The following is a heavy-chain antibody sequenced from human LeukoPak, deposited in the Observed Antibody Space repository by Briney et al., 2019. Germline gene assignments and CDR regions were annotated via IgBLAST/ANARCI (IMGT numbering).Heavy chain of an antibody. CDR3: ARDKGTSYLSSFDY. D-gene: IGHD6-6*01. J-gene: IGHJ4*02. Sequence: SETLSLTCSVSGGSFSSYYWTWIRQPPGKGLEWIGYIDYGGSTNYNPSLKSRVTISVDTSKNQFSLKLSFVTAADTAVYYCARDKGTSYLSSFDYWGQGTLVTVSS. V-gene: IGHV4-59*01. CDR1: GGSFSSYY. CDR2: IDYGGST.